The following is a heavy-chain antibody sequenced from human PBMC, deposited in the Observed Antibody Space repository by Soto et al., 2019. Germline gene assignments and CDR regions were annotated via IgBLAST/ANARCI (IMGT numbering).Heavy chain of an antibody. Sequence: EVQLLDSGGGLVQPGGSLRLSCAASGFTFSNYAMSWVRQAPGKGLEWVSGVGGSGDSTYYADSVKGRFTISRDNSKDTLYLQMNSLRAEDTAIYSCAKSPLGYCSGGSCYPPHYFDYGGQGTLVTVSS. CDR1: GFTFSNYA. D-gene: IGHD2-15*01. CDR2: VGGSGDST. V-gene: IGHV3-23*01. J-gene: IGHJ4*02. CDR3: AKSPLGYCSGGSCYPPHYFDY.